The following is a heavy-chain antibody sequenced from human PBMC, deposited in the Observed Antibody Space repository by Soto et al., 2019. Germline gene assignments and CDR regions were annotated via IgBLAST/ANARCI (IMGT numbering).Heavy chain of an antibody. CDR2: ISAYNGNT. Sequence: ASVKVSCKASGYTFTSYGISWVRQAPGQGLEWMGWISAYNGNTNYAQKLQGRVTMTTDTSTSTAYMELRSLRSDDTAVYYCASRDRSGSYSAFEIWGQGTMVTVSS. D-gene: IGHD1-26*01. V-gene: IGHV1-18*01. J-gene: IGHJ3*02. CDR1: GYTFTSYG. CDR3: ASRDRSGSYSAFEI.